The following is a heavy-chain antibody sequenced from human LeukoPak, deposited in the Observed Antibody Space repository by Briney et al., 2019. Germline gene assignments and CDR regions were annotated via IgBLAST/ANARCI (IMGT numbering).Heavy chain of an antibody. CDR3: AREDPQTKVPEGMDV. CDR2: IYYSGTT. Sequence: SETLSLTCTVSGGSISHYYWSWIRQPPGKGLEWIGYIYYSGTTNYNPSLKSRVTISVDTSKNQFSLKLSSVTAADTAVYYCAREDPQTKVPEGMDVWGQGTTVTVPS. CDR1: GGSISHYY. V-gene: IGHV4-59*01. D-gene: IGHD4/OR15-4a*01. J-gene: IGHJ6*02.